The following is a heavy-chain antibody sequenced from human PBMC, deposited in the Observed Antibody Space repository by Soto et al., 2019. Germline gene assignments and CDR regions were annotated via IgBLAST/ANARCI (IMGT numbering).Heavy chain of an antibody. CDR1: EFSVSSNF. D-gene: IGHD3-10*01. J-gene: IGHJ4*02. CDR2: IYSSGTT. CDR3: ARDPYCFRNGWYYNDY. V-gene: IGHV3-66*01. Sequence: EVQLVESGGGLVQPGESLRLSCAASEFSVSSNFISWVRQAPGKGPEWVSAIYSSGTTYYADSVRGRFTISRDNSKNTLYLQMNSLRAEDTAVYYCARDPYCFRNGWYYNDYWGQGTLVTVSS.